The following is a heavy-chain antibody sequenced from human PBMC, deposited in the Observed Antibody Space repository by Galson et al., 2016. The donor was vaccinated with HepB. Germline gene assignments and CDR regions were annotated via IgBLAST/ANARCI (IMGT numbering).Heavy chain of an antibody. CDR3: ARTDPSSLLVGGVFFDL. V-gene: IGHV5-51*01. Sequence: QSGAEVKKPGESLRISCKGSGYIFTNYYIGWVRQMPGKGLEWMGIIYPDESDIRYSPSLQGQVTISADKSISRDNARNSVSLQMSTLRAEDTAVYYCARTDPSSLLVGGVFFDLWGQGTLVAVSS. D-gene: IGHD3-16*01. CDR1: GYIFTNYY. CDR2: IYPDESDI. J-gene: IGHJ4*02.